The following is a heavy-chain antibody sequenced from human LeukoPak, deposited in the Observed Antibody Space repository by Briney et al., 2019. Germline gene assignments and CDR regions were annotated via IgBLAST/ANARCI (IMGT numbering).Heavy chain of an antibody. CDR3: ARNSIDLVWFDP. V-gene: IGHV1-2*02. CDR2: INPNSGGT. D-gene: IGHD6-6*01. CDR1: GYTFTGYY. Sequence: ASVKVSCKASGYTFTGYYMHWVRQAPGQGLEWMGWINPNSGGTNYAQKFQGRVTMTRDTSISTAYMELSRLRSDDTAVYYCARNSIDLVWFDPWGQGTLVTVSS. J-gene: IGHJ5*02.